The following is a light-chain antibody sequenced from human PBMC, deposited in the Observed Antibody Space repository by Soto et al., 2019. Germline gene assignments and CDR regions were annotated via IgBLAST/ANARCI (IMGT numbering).Light chain of an antibody. CDR2: DAS. Sequence: DIQMTQSPSTLSASVGDRVTITCRASQSINNWLAWYQQKPGKAPKFLIYDASNLESGVPSRFSGSASGTEFTLTISSLQPDDFATYYCQQYDNYPLTFGGGTKVDNK. V-gene: IGKV1-5*01. CDR1: QSINNW. J-gene: IGKJ4*01. CDR3: QQYDNYPLT.